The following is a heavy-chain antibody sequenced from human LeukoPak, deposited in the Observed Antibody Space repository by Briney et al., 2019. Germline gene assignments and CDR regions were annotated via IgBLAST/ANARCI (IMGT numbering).Heavy chain of an antibody. V-gene: IGHV3-7*01. CDR3: ARRGGSSSRRSPIDY. Sequence: GGSLRLSCTASGFTFSDYWMTWVRQAPGKGPEWVANIKQDGSQRYYVDSVRGRFTISRDNAKNSLFLQMNGPRAEDTAVYYCARRGGSSSRRSPIDYWGQGTLVTVSS. D-gene: IGHD6-6*01. J-gene: IGHJ4*02. CDR1: GFTFSDYW. CDR2: IKQDGSQR.